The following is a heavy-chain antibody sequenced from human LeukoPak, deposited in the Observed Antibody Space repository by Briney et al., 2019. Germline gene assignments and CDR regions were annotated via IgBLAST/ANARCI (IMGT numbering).Heavy chain of an antibody. CDR1: GFTFSDYY. J-gene: IGHJ3*02. V-gene: IGHV3-11*04. Sequence: GGSLRLSCAASGFTFSDYYMSWIRQAPGKGLEWVSYISSSGSTIYYADSVKGRFTISRDNAKNSLYLQMNSLRAGDTAVYYCARPIPPWAFDIWGQGTMVTVSS. CDR2: ISSSGSTI. CDR3: ARPIPPWAFDI.